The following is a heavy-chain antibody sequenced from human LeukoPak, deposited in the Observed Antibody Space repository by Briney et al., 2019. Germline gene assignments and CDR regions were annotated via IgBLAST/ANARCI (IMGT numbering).Heavy chain of an antibody. J-gene: IGHJ5*02. CDR1: GGSTSSSY. V-gene: IGHV4-4*07. CDR3: AKTRPSPSWFDP. Sequence: PSETLSLTCTVSGGSTSSSYWSWIRQPAGKGLEWIGRIYTNGGINYNPSLKSRVTISFDKSQNQLSLRLSSVTAADTAVYYCAKTRPSPSWFDPWGQGTLVTVSS. CDR2: IYTNGGI.